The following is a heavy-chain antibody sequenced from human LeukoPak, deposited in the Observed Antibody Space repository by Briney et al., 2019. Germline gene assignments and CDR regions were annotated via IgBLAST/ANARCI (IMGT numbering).Heavy chain of an antibody. D-gene: IGHD1-1*01. J-gene: IGHJ5*02. CDR1: GFTFSSYW. CDR2: INSDGKST. Sequence: PGGSLRLSCAASGFTFSSYWMHWVRQPPGQRLVWASRINSDGKSTTYAGFVKGRFTISRDNAKNTLYLQMNSLRAEDTAVYYCVRDTGGNRFDPWGQGTLVTVSS. CDR3: VRDTGGNRFDP. V-gene: IGHV3-74*03.